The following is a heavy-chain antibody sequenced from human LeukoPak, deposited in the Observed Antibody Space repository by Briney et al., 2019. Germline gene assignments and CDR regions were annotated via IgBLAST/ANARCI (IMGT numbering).Heavy chain of an antibody. CDR2: MNPNSGNT. V-gene: IGHV1-8*03. CDR3: ARDKGIAASSKSLHVY. J-gene: IGHJ4*02. Sequence: PWASVKVSCKASGYTFTSYDLNWVRQATGQGLEWMGWMNPNSGNTGYAQKFQGRVTITRNTSISTAYMELSSLRSDDTAVYYCARDKGIAASSKSLHVYWGQGTLVTVSS. CDR1: GYTFTSYD. D-gene: IGHD6-13*01.